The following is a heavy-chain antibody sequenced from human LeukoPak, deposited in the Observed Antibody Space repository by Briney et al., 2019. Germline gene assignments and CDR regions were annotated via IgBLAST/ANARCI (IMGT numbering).Heavy chain of an antibody. CDR3: ARGEGVAARQSWFDP. Sequence: ASVKVSCKASGYTFTGYYMHWVRQAPGQGLEWMGWISPYNGYTNYAQKFQGRVTMTTDTSTSTAYMELRSLKSDDTAVYYCARGEGVAARQSWFDPWGQGTLVTVSS. CDR2: ISPYNGYT. V-gene: IGHV1-18*04. D-gene: IGHD6-6*01. CDR1: GYTFTGYY. J-gene: IGHJ5*02.